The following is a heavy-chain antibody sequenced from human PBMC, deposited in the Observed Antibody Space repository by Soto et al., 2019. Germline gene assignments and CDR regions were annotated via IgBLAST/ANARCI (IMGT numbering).Heavy chain of an antibody. CDR2: INPSGGST. Sequence: SVKVSCKASGYSFTTYYMHWVRQAPGQGLEWMGMINPSGGSTTYAQKFQGRVTMTRDTSTTTVYMALSSLRSDDTAVYYCARAPRSHYYDSSGPIDYWGQGTQVTVSS. J-gene: IGHJ4*02. CDR3: ARAPRSHYYDSSGPIDY. CDR1: GYSFTTYY. V-gene: IGHV1-46*01. D-gene: IGHD3-22*01.